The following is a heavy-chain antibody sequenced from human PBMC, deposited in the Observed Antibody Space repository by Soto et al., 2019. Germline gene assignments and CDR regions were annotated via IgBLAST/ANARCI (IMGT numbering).Heavy chain of an antibody. J-gene: IGHJ4*02. Sequence: EVYLVESGGGLVQPGASLQLSCAASGFIFGNYWMHWVRQSPGKGLEWLLRIRFDGTDITYADSVTGRFTIYRDNARNTPYLQMNSLRVEDTGIYFCTKGGPYYSVPFDYWGQGTLVTVSS. CDR3: TKGGPYYSVPFDY. CDR1: GFIFGNYW. D-gene: IGHD3-10*01. CDR2: IRFDGTDI. V-gene: IGHV3-74*01.